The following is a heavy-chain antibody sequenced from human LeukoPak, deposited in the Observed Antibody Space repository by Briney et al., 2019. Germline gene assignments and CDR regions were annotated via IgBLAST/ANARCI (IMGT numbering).Heavy chain of an antibody. V-gene: IGHV1-46*01. Sequence: ASVKVSCKASGYTFTTYYIHWVRQAPRQGLEWMGIINPTGGSTSYAQKFQGRVTMTRDTSTSTVYMELSSLRSEDTAMYYCAVRSGSYGYYFDYWGQGTLVTVSS. J-gene: IGHJ4*02. CDR2: INPTGGST. CDR1: GYTFTTYY. D-gene: IGHD1-26*01. CDR3: AVRSGSYGYYFDY.